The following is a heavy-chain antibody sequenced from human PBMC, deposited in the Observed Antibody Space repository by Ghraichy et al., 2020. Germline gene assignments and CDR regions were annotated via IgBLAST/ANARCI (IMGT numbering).Heavy chain of an antibody. CDR2: IYSGGST. D-gene: IGHD3-10*01. CDR3: ARGGGDRWFGELSTSTLDY. J-gene: IGHJ4*02. Sequence: GESLNISCAASGFTVSSNYMSWVRQAPGKGLEWVSVIYSGGSTYYADSVKGRFTIARDNSKNTLYLQMNSLRAEDTAVYYCARGGGDRWFGELSTSTLDYWGQGTLVTVSS. CDR1: GFTVSSNY. V-gene: IGHV3-53*01.